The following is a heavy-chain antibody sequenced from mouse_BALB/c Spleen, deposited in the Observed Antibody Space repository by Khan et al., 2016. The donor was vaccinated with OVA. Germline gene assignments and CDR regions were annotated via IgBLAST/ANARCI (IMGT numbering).Heavy chain of an antibody. J-gene: IGHJ4*01. V-gene: IGHV2-6-1*01. CDR2: IWSDGST. CDR3: ARQPCYHYNIMDY. Sequence: QVQLKESGPGLVAPSQSLSITCTISGFSLTNYGVHWVRQPPGKGLEWLVVIWSDGSTTYNSALKSRLTISKDNSESQVFLKMNSLQTDDTAMYFCARQPCYHYNIMDYRGQGTSVTVSS. CDR1: GFSLTNYG.